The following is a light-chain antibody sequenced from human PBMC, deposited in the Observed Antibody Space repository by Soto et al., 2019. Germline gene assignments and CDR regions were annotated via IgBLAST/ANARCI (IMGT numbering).Light chain of an antibody. J-gene: IGKJ5*01. V-gene: IGKV3-11*01. Sequence: ELVLTQSPGTLSLSPGERATLSCRASQNINRYLAWYHQKPGQPPRLLIYDASTRATGIPARFSGSGSGTDFTLTISSLEPEDFAVYYCQQRSNWPITFGQGTRLEIK. CDR3: QQRSNWPIT. CDR2: DAS. CDR1: QNINRY.